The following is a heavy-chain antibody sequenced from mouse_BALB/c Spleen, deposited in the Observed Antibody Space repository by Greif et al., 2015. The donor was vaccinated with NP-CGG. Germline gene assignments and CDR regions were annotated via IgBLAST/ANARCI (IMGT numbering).Heavy chain of an antibody. Sequence: VQLQQSGAELAKPGASVKMSCKASGYTFTSYWMHWVKQRPGQGLEWIGYINPSTGYTEYNQKFKDKATLTADKSSSTAYMQLSSLTSEDSAVYYCARITARAYWGQGTLVTVSA. CDR1: GYTFTSYW. CDR2: INPSTGYT. CDR3: ARITARAY. V-gene: IGHV1-7*01. J-gene: IGHJ3*01. D-gene: IGHD1-2*01.